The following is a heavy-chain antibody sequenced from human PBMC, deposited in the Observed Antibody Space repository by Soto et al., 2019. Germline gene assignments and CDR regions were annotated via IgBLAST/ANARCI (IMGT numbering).Heavy chain of an antibody. V-gene: IGHV3-74*01. Sequence: EVQLVESGGGLVQPGGSLRLSCAASGFTFSNYWLHWVREVPGKGLVWVSRINSDGRSTSNADSVKGRFTISRDNAKNTLYLQMNGLRAEDTAVYYCVRDCRADYFFQHWGQGTLVTVSS. CDR3: VRDCRADYFFQH. J-gene: IGHJ1*01. CDR1: GFTFSNYW. D-gene: IGHD3-10*01. CDR2: INSDGRST.